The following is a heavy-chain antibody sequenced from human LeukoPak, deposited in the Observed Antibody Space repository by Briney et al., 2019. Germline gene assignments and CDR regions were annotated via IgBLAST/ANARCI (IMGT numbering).Heavy chain of an antibody. CDR3: ARDAYYGSGSQVYYYGMDV. J-gene: IGHJ6*02. CDR1: GFTVSSNY. D-gene: IGHD3-10*01. Sequence: GGSLRLSCAASGFTVSSNYMSWVRQAPGKGLEWVSVIYSGGSKYYADSVKGRFTISRDNSKNTLYLQMNSLRAEDTAVYYCARDAYYGSGSQVYYYGMDVWGQGTTVTVSS. CDR2: IYSGGSK. V-gene: IGHV3-66*02.